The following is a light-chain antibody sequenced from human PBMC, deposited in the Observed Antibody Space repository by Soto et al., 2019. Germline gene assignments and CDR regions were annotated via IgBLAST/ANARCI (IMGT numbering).Light chain of an antibody. CDR1: SSNIGAGYD. V-gene: IGLV1-40*01. J-gene: IGLJ7*01. CDR2: GNS. Sequence: QSVLTQPPSVSGAPGQRVTISCTGRSSNIGAGYDVHWYQQLPGTAPKVLIYGNSNRPSGVPDRFSGSKSGTSASLAITGLQAEDEADYYCQSYDSSLSGAVFGGGTQPIVL. CDR3: QSYDSSLSGAV.